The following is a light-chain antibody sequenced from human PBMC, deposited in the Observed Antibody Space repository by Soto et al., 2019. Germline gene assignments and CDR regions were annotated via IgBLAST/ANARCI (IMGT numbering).Light chain of an antibody. CDR2: GSS. Sequence: EIGMSQSQATLSVSPRERATLSCSASQSVSSTLAWYQKKPGQAPRLLIYGSSTRATGIPARFSGSGSGTEFTLTISGLQSEDFAVYYCQQYNNWPPWTFGQGTKVEIK. J-gene: IGKJ1*01. V-gene: IGKV3-15*01. CDR3: QQYNNWPPWT. CDR1: QSVSST.